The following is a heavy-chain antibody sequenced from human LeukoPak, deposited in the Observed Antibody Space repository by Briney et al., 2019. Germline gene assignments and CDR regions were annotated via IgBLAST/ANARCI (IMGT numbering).Heavy chain of an antibody. V-gene: IGHV4-39*07. CDR1: GGSIRSSSYY. CDR3: ARLHYGDPTSWFDP. CDR2: INYSGST. J-gene: IGHJ5*02. D-gene: IGHD2-21*02. Sequence: SETLSLTCTVSGGSIRSSSYYWGWTRQPPGKGLEWIGSINYSGSTYYNPSLKSRVTISVDTSKNQFSLKLSSVTAADTAVYYCARLHYGDPTSWFDPWGQGTLVTVSS.